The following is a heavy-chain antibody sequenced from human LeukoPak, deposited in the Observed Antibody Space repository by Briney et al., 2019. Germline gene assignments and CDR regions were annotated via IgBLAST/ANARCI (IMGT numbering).Heavy chain of an antibody. D-gene: IGHD6-13*01. CDR3: ARALGAGTRKIIDY. CDR1: GGSISSSSYY. V-gene: IGHV4-39*07. J-gene: IGHJ4*02. CDR2: IYYSGST. Sequence: SETLSLTCTVSGGSISSSSYYWGWIRQPPGKGLEWIGSIYYSGSTYYNPSLKSRVTISVDTSKNQFSLKLSSVTAADTAVYYCARALGAGTRKIIDYWGQGTLVTVSS.